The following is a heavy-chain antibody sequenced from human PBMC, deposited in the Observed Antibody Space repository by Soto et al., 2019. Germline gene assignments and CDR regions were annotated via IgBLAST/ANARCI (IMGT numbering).Heavy chain of an antibody. D-gene: IGHD6-19*01. V-gene: IGHV3-21*01. J-gene: IGHJ4*02. CDR1: GFTFTNYG. CDR3: TREDSIIIPAVADF. Sequence: PGRSLRLSCTVSGFTFTNYGINWVRQAPGKGLEWVSSVSKGDYTYYSDSVKGRFTISRDNAKNSVSLQMNNLTAEDTAVYYCTREDSIIIPAVADFWGQGTLVTVSS. CDR2: VSKGDYT.